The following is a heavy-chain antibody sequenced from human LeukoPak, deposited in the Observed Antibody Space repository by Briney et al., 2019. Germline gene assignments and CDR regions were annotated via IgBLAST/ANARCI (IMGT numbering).Heavy chain of an antibody. J-gene: IGHJ4*02. V-gene: IGHV4-39*07. Sequence: PSETLSLTCTVSGGSISSSSYYWGWIRQPPGKGLEWIGSIYYSGSTYYNPSLKSRVTISVDTSKNQFSLKLSSVTAADTAVYYCARDPKEMATQPIDYWGQGTLVTVSS. D-gene: IGHD5-24*01. CDR2: IYYSGST. CDR3: ARDPKEMATQPIDY. CDR1: GGSISSSSYY.